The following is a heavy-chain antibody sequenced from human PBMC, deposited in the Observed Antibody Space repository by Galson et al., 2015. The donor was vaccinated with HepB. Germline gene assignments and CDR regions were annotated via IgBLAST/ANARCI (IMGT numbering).Heavy chain of an antibody. Sequence: SVKVSCKVSGYSFTQVSIHWVRQAPGKGLDWMGWISAYNGNTNYAQKLQGRVTMTTDTSTSTAYMELRSLRSDDTAVYYCARGVGDPLDYWGQGTLVTVSS. CDR3: ARGVGDPLDY. CDR2: ISAYNGNT. D-gene: IGHD4-17*01. V-gene: IGHV1-18*01. CDR1: GYSFTQVS. J-gene: IGHJ4*02.